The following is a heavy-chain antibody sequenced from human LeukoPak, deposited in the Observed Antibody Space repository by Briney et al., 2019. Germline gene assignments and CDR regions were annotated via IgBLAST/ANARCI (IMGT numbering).Heavy chain of an antibody. CDR1: GFTFSSYS. CDR3: VRGPYTSSRFDS. D-gene: IGHD6-13*01. J-gene: IGHJ4*02. Sequence: GGSLRLSCAASGFTFSSYSMNWVRQAPGRGLVWVSRINSDGRTTTYADSVKGRFTISRDNAKNTLYLQMNSLRAEDTAVYYCVRGPYTSSRFDSWGQGTLVTVSS. V-gene: IGHV3-74*01. CDR2: INSDGRTT.